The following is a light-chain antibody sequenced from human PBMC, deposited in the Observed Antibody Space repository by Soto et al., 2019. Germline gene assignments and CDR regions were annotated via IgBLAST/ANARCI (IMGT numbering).Light chain of an antibody. Sequence: QSVLTQPPSASGSLGQSVTISCTGTSSDVGGYNYVSWHQQHPGKAPKVMIYEVTKRPPGVPDRFSASKSGNTASLTVSGLQAEDEADYYCRSFAGGGNPVLLGGGTKVTVL. V-gene: IGLV2-8*01. CDR2: EVT. CDR1: SSDVGGYNY. CDR3: RSFAGGGNPVL. J-gene: IGLJ2*01.